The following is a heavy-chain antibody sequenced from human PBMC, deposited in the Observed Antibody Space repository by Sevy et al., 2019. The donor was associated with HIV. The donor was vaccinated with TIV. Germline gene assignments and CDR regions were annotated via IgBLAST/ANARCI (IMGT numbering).Heavy chain of an antibody. V-gene: IGHV4-4*02. Sequence: SETLSLTCAVSGGSISSSNWWSWVRQPPGKGLEWIGEIYHSGSTNYNPSLKSRVTISVDKSKNQFSLKLSSVTAADTAVYYCARDRGITGTTKGVRWFDPWGQGTLVTVSS. J-gene: IGHJ5*02. CDR3: ARDRGITGTTKGVRWFDP. D-gene: IGHD1-7*01. CDR2: IYHSGST. CDR1: GGSISSSNW.